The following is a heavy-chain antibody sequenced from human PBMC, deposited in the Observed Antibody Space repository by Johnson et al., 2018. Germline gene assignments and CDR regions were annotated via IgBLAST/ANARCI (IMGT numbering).Heavy chain of an antibody. CDR3: ARDGYYDFWSGYLDAFDF. V-gene: IGHV3-7*01. CDR1: GFTFSSYW. J-gene: IGHJ3*01. D-gene: IGHD3-3*01. CDR2: IKQDGSEK. Sequence: VQLVESGGGLVQPGGSLRLSCAASGFTFSSYWMSWVRQAPGKGLEWVANIKQDGSEKYYVDSVKGRFTISRDNAKNSMYLQMNSLRAEDTAVYYCARDGYYDFWSGYLDAFDFWGQGTMVTVSS.